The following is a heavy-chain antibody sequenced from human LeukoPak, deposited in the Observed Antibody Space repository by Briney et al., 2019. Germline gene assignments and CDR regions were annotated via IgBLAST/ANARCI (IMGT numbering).Heavy chain of an antibody. V-gene: IGHV1-3*01. Sequence: ASVKVSCKASGYTFTSYAMHWVRQAPGQRLEWMGWINAGNGNTKYSQRFQGRVTMTRDTSTSTVYMELSSLRSEDTAVYYCARVATMIVVVTGHDAFDIWGQGTMVTVSS. CDR2: INAGNGNT. D-gene: IGHD3-22*01. CDR3: ARVATMIVVVTGHDAFDI. J-gene: IGHJ3*02. CDR1: GYTFTSYA.